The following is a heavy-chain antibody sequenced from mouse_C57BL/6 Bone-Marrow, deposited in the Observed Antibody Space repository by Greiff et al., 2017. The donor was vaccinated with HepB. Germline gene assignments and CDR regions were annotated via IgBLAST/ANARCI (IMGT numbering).Heavy chain of an antibody. CDR3: ARYSSH. CDR2: IYPGSGST. V-gene: IGHV1-55*01. Sequence: QVQLKQPGAELVKPGASVKMSCKASGYTFTSYWMTWVKQRPGQGLEWIGDIYPGSGSTNYNEKFKSKATLTVDTSSSTAYMQISSLTSEDSAVYYGARYSSHWGQGTTLTVSS. J-gene: IGHJ2*01. CDR1: GYTFTSYW.